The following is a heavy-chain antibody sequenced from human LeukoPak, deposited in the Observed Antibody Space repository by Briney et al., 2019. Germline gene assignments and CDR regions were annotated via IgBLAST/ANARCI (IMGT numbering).Heavy chain of an antibody. CDR1: GHTLSEVS. J-gene: IGHJ4*02. Sequence: GASVKVSCKVSGHTLSEVSMHWVRQAPGQGLEWVGGFDPRGGETVLAQKFQGRVTLTEVTSADTSSIELRSLRSEDTAVYYCATSDRQFCSPSSCYMPFDFWGLGTLVTVSS. CDR3: ATSDRQFCSPSSCYMPFDF. CDR2: FDPRGGET. D-gene: IGHD2-2*02. V-gene: IGHV1-24*01.